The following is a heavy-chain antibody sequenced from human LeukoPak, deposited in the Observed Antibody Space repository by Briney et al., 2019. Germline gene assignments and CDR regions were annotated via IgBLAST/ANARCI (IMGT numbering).Heavy chain of an antibody. CDR2: INPNSGGT. CDR3: ARDQYYYDSSGLYYYYGMDV. J-gene: IGHJ6*02. V-gene: IGHV1-2*02. Sequence: ASVKVSCTASGYTFTGYYMHWVRQAPGQGLEWMGWINPNSGGTNYAQKFQGRVTMTRDTSISTAYMELSRLRSDDTAVYYCARDQYYYDSSGLYYYYGMDVWGQGTTVTVSS. CDR1: GYTFTGYY. D-gene: IGHD3-22*01.